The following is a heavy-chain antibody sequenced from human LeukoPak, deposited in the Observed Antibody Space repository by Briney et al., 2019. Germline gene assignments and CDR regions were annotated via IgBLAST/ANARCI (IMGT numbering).Heavy chain of an antibody. D-gene: IGHD2-21*02. J-gene: IGHJ1*01. CDR2: IIPILGIA. Sequence: ASVKVSCKASGYTFTSYGISWVRQAPGQGLEWMGRIIPILGIANYAQKFQGRVTITADKSTSTAYMELSSLRSEDTAVYYCAYCGGDCSFYSIAEYFQHWGQGTLVTVSS. CDR1: GYTFTSYG. CDR3: AYCGGDCSFYSIAEYFQH. V-gene: IGHV1-69*04.